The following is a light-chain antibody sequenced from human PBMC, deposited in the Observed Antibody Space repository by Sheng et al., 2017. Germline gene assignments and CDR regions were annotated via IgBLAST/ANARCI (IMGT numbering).Light chain of an antibody. Sequence: ESVLTQSPATLTLSPGDRATLSCRASQSFGNHLAWYQHRPGQAPRLLIYDASKRAPGIPVRFSGSGSGTAFTLTISSLEPEDLAVYYCQQRTMWPPYTFGGGTKVEIK. CDR3: QQRTMWPPYT. V-gene: IGKV3-11*01. CDR1: QSFGNH. J-gene: IGKJ4*01. CDR2: DAS.